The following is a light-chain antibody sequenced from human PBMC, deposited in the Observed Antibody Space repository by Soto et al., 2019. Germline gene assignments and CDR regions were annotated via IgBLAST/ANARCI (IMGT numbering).Light chain of an antibody. CDR2: DIH. J-gene: IGLJ1*01. CDR1: NSNIGNNY. CDR3: ATWDSSLSVGV. Sequence: QPVLTQPPSVSAAPGQKVTISCSGSNSNIGNNYVSWYQHLPGAAPKLLIYDIHKRPSGIPDRFSGSKSGTSATLVISGLQTGDEADYYCATWDSSLSVGVFGTGTKLTVL. V-gene: IGLV1-51*01.